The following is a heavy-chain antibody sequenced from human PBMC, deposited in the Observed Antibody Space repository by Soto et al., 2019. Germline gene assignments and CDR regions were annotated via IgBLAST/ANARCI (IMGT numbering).Heavy chain of an antibody. CDR2: LSYDGNNI. Sequence: QVQLVESGGGVVQPGRSLRLSCAASGFTFSNYAINWVRQAPGKGLEWVAVLSYDGNNIHYADSVKGRFTVSRDNSKNTLFLQMNSLIPEDTALYYCARGPIWDAAMVTNYFDYWGQGTLGTV. CDR3: ARGPIWDAAMVTNYFDY. CDR1: GFTFSNYA. J-gene: IGHJ4*02. V-gene: IGHV3-30-3*01. D-gene: IGHD5-18*01.